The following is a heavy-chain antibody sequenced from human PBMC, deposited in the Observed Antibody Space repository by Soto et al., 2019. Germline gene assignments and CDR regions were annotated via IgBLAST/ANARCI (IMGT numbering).Heavy chain of an antibody. CDR2: INYSGNT. CDR1: GGSISSSNYY. J-gene: IGHJ6*02. V-gene: IGHV4-39*01. Sequence: PSGTLSLTCTVSGGSISSSNYYWGWIRQPPGKGLEWIGSINYSGNTYYNPSLQSRVTISVDTSKNQFSLELSSVTAADTAVYYCAELAGYCSGTSCYGNYAMDVWGQGTTVTVSS. CDR3: AELAGYCSGTSCYGNYAMDV. D-gene: IGHD2-2*01.